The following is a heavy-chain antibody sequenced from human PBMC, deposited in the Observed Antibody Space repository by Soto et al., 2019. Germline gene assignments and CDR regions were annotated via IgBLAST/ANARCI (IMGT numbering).Heavy chain of an antibody. CDR2: TSFDERYK. J-gene: IGHJ4*02. CDR3: ARDPRGDYDTAAYFDS. CDR1: GFTFTGYA. D-gene: IGHD3-22*01. Sequence: QVQLVESGGGVVQPGRSLRLSCDASGFTFTGYAMHWVRQAPGKGLEWVAITSFDERYKFYAASVKGRFTISRDNSKNTLYLQMDSLSPEDTARYFCARDPRGDYDTAAYFDSWGQGALVIVSS. V-gene: IGHV3-30*04.